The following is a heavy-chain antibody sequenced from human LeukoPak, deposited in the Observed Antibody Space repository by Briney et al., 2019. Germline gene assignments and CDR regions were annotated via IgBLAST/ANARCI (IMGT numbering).Heavy chain of an antibody. V-gene: IGHV4-39*07. CDR1: GGSISSSSYY. CDR2: IYYSGST. J-gene: IGHJ5*02. D-gene: IGHD3-22*01. CDR3: ARLRSYYDSSGYYSRVRWFDP. Sequence: SETLSLTCTVSGGSISSSSYYWGWIRQPPGKGLEWIGSIYYSGSTYYNPSLKSRVTISVDTSKNQFSLKLSSVTAADTAVYYCARLRSYYDSSGYYSRVRWFDPWGQGTLVTVSS.